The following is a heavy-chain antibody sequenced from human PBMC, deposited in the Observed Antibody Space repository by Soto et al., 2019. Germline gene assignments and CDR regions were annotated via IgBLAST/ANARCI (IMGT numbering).Heavy chain of an antibody. CDR3: AKTVYRIQLWPTDY. D-gene: IGHD5-18*01. Sequence: GGSLRLSCAASGFTFSSYGMHWVRQAPGKGLEWVAVISYDGSNKYYADSVKGRFTISRDNSKNTLYLQMNSLRAEDTAVYYCAKTVYRIQLWPTDYWGQGTLVTVSS. J-gene: IGHJ4*02. V-gene: IGHV3-30*18. CDR1: GFTFSSYG. CDR2: ISYDGSNK.